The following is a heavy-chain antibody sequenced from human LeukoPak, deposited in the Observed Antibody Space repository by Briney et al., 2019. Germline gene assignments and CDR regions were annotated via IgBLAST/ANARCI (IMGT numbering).Heavy chain of an antibody. V-gene: IGHV4-59*08. Sequence: SETLSLTCTVSGGSISTYYWSWIRQPPGKGLEWIAYISYSGSTNYNPSLKSRVTISVDTSKNQFSLKLNSVTAADTAVYFCARNGYSYGFDIWGPGTVFTVSS. CDR2: ISYSGST. D-gene: IGHD5-18*01. J-gene: IGHJ3*02. CDR1: GGSISTYY. CDR3: ARNGYSYGFDI.